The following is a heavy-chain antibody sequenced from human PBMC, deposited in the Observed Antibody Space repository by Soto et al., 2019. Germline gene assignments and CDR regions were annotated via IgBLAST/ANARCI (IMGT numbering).Heavy chain of an antibody. CDR2: TYYRSKWYN. CDR1: GDSVSSNSAA. J-gene: IGHJ6*02. CDR3: ARSWRSLGMHV. V-gene: IGHV6-1*01. Sequence: SQTLSLTCVISGDSVSSNSAAWNWISQSPSRGLEWLGRTYYRSKWYNDYAVSVKGRITINPDTSKHQFSLQLNSVTPEYTAVYYRARSWRSLGMHVWGQGNTVTVSS.